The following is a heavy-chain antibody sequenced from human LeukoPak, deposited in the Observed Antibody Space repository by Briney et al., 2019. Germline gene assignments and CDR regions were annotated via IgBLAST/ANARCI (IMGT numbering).Heavy chain of an antibody. J-gene: IGHJ2*01. CDR2: VYYSGSA. Sequence: SETLSLTCTVSGGSISSYYWSWIRQPPGKGLEWIGDVYYSGSAHYNPSLKSRVTILVDISKNQFSLNLRSVTAADTAVYYCARRVDLWGRGTQVTVSS. V-gene: IGHV4-59*08. CDR3: ARRVDL. CDR1: GGSISSYY.